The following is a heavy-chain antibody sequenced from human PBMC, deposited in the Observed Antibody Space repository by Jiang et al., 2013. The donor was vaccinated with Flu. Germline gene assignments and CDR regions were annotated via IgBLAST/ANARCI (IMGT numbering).Heavy chain of an antibody. J-gene: IGHJ4*02. V-gene: IGHV4-38-2*01. CDR1: GYSMNSGYY. Sequence: GSGLVKPSETLSLTCAVSGYSMNSGYYWGWIRQPPGKGLEWIGYIYYSGSTNYNPSLKSRVTISADTSKNQFSLKLSSVTAADTAVYYCARVTTVHDYWGQGTLVHRLL. CDR3: ARVTTVHDY. D-gene: IGHD4-17*01. CDR2: IYYSGST.